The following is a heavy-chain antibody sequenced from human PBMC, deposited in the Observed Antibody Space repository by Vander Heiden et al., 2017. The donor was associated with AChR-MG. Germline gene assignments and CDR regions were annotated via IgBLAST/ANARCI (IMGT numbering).Heavy chain of an antibody. CDR1: GFTFSTCA. J-gene: IGHJ6*03. CDR3: AKNTESDYYMDV. V-gene: IGHV3-23*01. CDR2: ISARGAAT. Sequence: EVQLLESGGALVQPGGSLILSCAACGFTFSTCAMSWVRLAPGKGLEWVSAISARGAATNYADSVRGRFIISTDNSKSTVYLQMNSLRAEDTAMYYCAKNTESDYYMDVWGKGTTVTVSS. D-gene: IGHD2-2*02.